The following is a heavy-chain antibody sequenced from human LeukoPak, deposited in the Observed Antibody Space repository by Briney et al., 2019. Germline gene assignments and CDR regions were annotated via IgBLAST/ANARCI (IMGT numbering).Heavy chain of an antibody. Sequence: ASVKVSCKASGYTFTSYGISWVRQAPGQGLEWMGWISAYNGNTNYAQKLQGRVAMTTDTSTSTAYMELRSLRSDDTAVYYCARDQRGGRLRFLGWPKYNAYGMDVWGQGTTVTVSS. CDR3: ARDQRGGRLRFLGWPKYNAYGMDV. J-gene: IGHJ6*02. CDR1: GYTFTSYG. CDR2: ISAYNGNT. D-gene: IGHD3-3*01. V-gene: IGHV1-18*01.